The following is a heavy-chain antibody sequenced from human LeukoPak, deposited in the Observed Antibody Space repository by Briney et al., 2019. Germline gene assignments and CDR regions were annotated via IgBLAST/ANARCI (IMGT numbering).Heavy chain of an antibody. CDR1: GFTFSSYW. D-gene: IGHD3-10*01. Sequence: GGSLRLSCAASGFTFSSYWMHWVRQAPGKGLVWVSRINSDGGSTSYADSVKGRFTISRDSSKRTLYLQMNSLRAEDTAMYYCARGQGRITMVRGGCWFDPWGQGTLVTVSS. CDR3: ARGQGRITMVRGGCWFDP. J-gene: IGHJ5*02. V-gene: IGHV3-74*01. CDR2: INSDGGST.